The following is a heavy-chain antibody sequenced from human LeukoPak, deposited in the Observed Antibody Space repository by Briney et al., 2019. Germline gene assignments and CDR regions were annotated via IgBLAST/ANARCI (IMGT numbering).Heavy chain of an antibody. CDR1: GGSISSSSYY. CDR2: IYYSGST. J-gene: IGHJ4*02. CDR3: ARVGYCSGGSCYSELDY. Sequence: PSETLSLTCTVSGGSISSSSYYWGWIRQPPGKGLEWIGSIYYSGSTYYNPSLKSRVTISVDTSKNQFSLKLSSVTAADTAVYYCARVGYCSGGSCYSELDYWGQGTLVTVSS. V-gene: IGHV4-39*07. D-gene: IGHD2-15*01.